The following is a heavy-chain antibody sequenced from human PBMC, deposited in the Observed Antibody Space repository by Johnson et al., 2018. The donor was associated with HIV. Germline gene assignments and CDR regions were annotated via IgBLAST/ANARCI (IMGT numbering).Heavy chain of an antibody. CDR3: AKDRGRTDVLSSDAFDI. CDR1: GFTFSSYA. J-gene: IGHJ3*02. CDR2: ISGSGGST. Sequence: EVQLVESGGGLVQPGGSLRLSCAASGFTFSSYAMSWVRQAPGKGLEWVSAISGSGGSTYYADSVKGRFTISRDNSKNTLYLQMNSRRAEDTAVYYCAKDRGRTDVLSSDAFDIWGQGTMVTVSS. V-gene: IGHV3-23*04. D-gene: IGHD3-16*01.